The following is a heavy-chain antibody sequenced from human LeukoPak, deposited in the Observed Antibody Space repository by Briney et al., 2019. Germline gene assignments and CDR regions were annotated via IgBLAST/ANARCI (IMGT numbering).Heavy chain of an antibody. V-gene: IGHV5-51*01. J-gene: IGHJ4*02. CDR3: ARHYDILTGYYTFDY. CDR2: IYPGDSDT. Sequence: PGESLKISCKGSGYSFTSYWIGWVRQMPGKGLEWMGIIYPGDSDTRYSPSFQGQVTISADKSISTAYLQWSSLKASDTAMYYCARHYDILTGYYTFDYWGQGTLVTVSS. D-gene: IGHD3-9*01. CDR1: GYSFTSYW.